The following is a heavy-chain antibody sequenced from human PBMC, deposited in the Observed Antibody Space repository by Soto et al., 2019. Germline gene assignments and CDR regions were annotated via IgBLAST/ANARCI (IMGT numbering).Heavy chain of an antibody. V-gene: IGHV4-39*01. CDR3: ASLTPEYSSSSFDY. J-gene: IGHJ4*02. CDR2: IYYSGST. CDR1: GGSISSSSYY. D-gene: IGHD6-6*01. Sequence: SETLSLTCTVSGGSISSSSYYWGWIRQPPGKGLEWIGSIYYSGSTYYNPSLKSRVTISVDTSKNQFSLKLSSVTAADTAVYYCASLTPEYSSSSFDYWGQETLVTVSS.